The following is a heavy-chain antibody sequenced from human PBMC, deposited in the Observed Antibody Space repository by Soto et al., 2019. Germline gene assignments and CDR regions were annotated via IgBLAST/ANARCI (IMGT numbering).Heavy chain of an antibody. V-gene: IGHV4-34*12. CDR1: GGSFSGYI. Sequence: SETLSLTCGVYGGSFSGYIWTWIRQPPGKGLEWIGEIFHSGSINFNSSLGDRVTISIDKSKNQFSLQLTSVTAADTAVYYCATRYNVWPVWGPGILVTVSS. D-gene: IGHD1-20*01. J-gene: IGHJ4*02. CDR3: ATRYNVWPV. CDR2: IFHSGSI.